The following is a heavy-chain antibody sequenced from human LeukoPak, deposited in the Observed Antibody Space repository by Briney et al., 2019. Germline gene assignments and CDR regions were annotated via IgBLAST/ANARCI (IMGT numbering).Heavy chain of an antibody. Sequence: PSETLSLTCTVSGGSISSSSYYWGWIRQPPGKGLEWIGSIYYSGSTYYNPSLKSRVTISVDTSKNQFSLKLSSVTAADTAVYYCARLLGVPAAVFDPWGQGTLVTVSS. D-gene: IGHD2-2*01. J-gene: IGHJ5*02. V-gene: IGHV4-39*01. CDR1: GGSISSSSYY. CDR3: ARLLGVPAAVFDP. CDR2: IYYSGST.